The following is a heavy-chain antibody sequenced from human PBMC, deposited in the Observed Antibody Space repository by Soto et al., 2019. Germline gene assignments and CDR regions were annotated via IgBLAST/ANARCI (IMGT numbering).Heavy chain of an antibody. Sequence: EVQLLESGGGLVQPGGSLRLSCAASGFTFSSYAMSWVRQAPGKGLEWVSAISGSGGSMYYADSVKGRFTISSDNSKNRLYLQMNSLRAEDTAVYYCASRGSGSYYDSWGQGTLVTVSS. D-gene: IGHD1-26*01. CDR3: ASRGSGSYYDS. CDR1: GFTFSSYA. J-gene: IGHJ4*02. CDR2: ISGSGGSM. V-gene: IGHV3-23*01.